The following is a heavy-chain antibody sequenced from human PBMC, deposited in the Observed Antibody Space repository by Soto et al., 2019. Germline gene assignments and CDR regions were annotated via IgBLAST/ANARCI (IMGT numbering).Heavy chain of an antibody. CDR2: ISGSVGNT. D-gene: IGHD1-26*01. CDR1: GFTFSSYA. Sequence: PGGSLRLSCAASGFTFSSYAMSWVRQAPGKGLEWISAISGSVGNTYYADSVKGRFTISRDNSKNTMYMQINSLRAEDTAVSYCAKGALGQLLGGGLDPWGQGTTVTVSS. CDR3: AKGALGQLLGGGLDP. J-gene: IGHJ5*01. V-gene: IGHV3-23*01.